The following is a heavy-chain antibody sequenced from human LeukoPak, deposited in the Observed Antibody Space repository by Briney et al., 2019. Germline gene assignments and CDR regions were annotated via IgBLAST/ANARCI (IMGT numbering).Heavy chain of an antibody. CDR2: ISYDGSNK. D-gene: IGHD3-22*01. V-gene: IGHV3-30*03. CDR3: ARDPYYCDSSGYGVRVVSAFDI. CDR1: GFTFSSYG. J-gene: IGHJ3*02. Sequence: QPGGSLRLSCAASGFTFSSYGMHWVRQAPGKGLEWVAVISYDGSNKYYADSVKGRFTISRDNSKNTLYLQMNSLRAEDTAVYYCARDPYYCDSSGYGVRVVSAFDIWGQGTMVTVSS.